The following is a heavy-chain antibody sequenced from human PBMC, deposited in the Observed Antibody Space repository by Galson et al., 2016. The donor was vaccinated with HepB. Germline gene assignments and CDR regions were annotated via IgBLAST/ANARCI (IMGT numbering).Heavy chain of an antibody. CDR3: AKRQQLA. CDR2: ISGSGGST. D-gene: IGHD6-13*01. Sequence: SLRLSCAASGFTFSSYAMSWVRQAPGKGLEWVSAISGSGGSTFYADSVKGRFTISRDNSKNTLYLQMNSLRVEDAAVYYYAKRQQLAWGQGTLVTVSS. J-gene: IGHJ5*02. V-gene: IGHV3-23*01. CDR1: GFTFSSYA.